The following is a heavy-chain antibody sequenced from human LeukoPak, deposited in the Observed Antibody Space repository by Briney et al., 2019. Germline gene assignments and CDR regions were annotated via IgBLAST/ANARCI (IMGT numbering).Heavy chain of an antibody. Sequence: GGSLRLSCAASGFTFSTYAMSWVRQSPGRGPEWVSTISGSGGRTYYPDSVRGRFTISRDNSRDTLHLQMDSLRAEDTATYYCAMWPEGATPKFHFWGQGTLVTVSS. D-gene: IGHD1-26*01. CDR3: AMWPEGATPKFHF. CDR1: GFTFSTYA. V-gene: IGHV3-23*01. CDR2: ISGSGGRT. J-gene: IGHJ4*02.